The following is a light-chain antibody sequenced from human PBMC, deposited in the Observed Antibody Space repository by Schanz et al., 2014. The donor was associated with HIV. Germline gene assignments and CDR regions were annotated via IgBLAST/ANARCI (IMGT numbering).Light chain of an antibody. Sequence: DIHMTQSPSTLSASVGDTVTITCRASQDIRPRLAWYQQKPGTAPNLLIFQASTLNTGVPSRFSGSGSGTQFTLTISSLQPDDFATYYCQQYYSSSWTFGQGTNVEVK. CDR3: QQYYSSSWT. J-gene: IGKJ1*01. CDR2: QAS. CDR1: QDIRPR. V-gene: IGKV1-5*03.